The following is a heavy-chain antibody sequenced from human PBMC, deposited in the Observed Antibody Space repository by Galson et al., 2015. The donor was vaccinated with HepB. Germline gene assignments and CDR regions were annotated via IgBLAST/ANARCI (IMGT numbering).Heavy chain of an antibody. CDR3: ARDCTGGVFNWFDP. Sequence: SVKVSCKASGYTFTSYGISWVRQAPGQGLEWMGWISAYNGNTNYAQKLQGRVTMTTDTSTRTAYMELRSLRSDDTAVYYCARDCTGGVFNWFDPWGQGTLVTVSS. J-gene: IGHJ5*02. D-gene: IGHD2-8*02. CDR2: ISAYNGNT. CDR1: GYTFTSYG. V-gene: IGHV1-18*01.